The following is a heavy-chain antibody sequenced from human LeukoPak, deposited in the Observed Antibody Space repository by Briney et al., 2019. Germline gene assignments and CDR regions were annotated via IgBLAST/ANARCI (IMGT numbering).Heavy chain of an antibody. J-gene: IGHJ4*02. V-gene: IGHV1-18*01. CDR2: ISAYNGNT. CDR3: ALSGSYAPFDY. Sequence: GASVKVSCKTSGGTFSNYGINWVRQAPGQGLEWMGWISAYNGNTNYAQKLQGRVTMTTDTSASTAYMELRSLRSDDTAVYYCALSGSYAPFDYWGQGTLVTVSS. D-gene: IGHD1-26*01. CDR1: GGTFSNYG.